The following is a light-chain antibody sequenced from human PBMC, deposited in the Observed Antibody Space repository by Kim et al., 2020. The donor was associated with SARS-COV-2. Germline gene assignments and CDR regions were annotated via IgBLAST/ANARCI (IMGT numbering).Light chain of an antibody. Sequence: QSALTQPPSASGSPGQSVTISCTGSSSDIGAYENVSWYQQHPGKAPKLMISQVSKRSSVVPDRFSGSKSGNTASLTVSGLQAEDEADYYCCSYARTSYVFGTGTKVTVL. CDR3: CSYARTSYV. CDR1: SSDIGAYEN. V-gene: IGLV2-8*01. J-gene: IGLJ1*01. CDR2: QVS.